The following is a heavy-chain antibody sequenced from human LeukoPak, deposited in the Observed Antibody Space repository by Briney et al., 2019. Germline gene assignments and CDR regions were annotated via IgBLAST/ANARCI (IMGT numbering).Heavy chain of an antibody. Sequence: GGSLRLSCAASGFTFTTAWMSWVRQAPGKGLEWVGRFKSSTDGGTTDYAAPVKGRFTISVDDSKNMLYLQMSSLKTEDTAVYYCTTSIVYYGEGHWGQGTLVTVSS. V-gene: IGHV3-15*01. CDR2: FKSSTDGGTT. J-gene: IGHJ4*02. D-gene: IGHD4-17*01. CDR1: GFTFTTAW. CDR3: TTSIVYYGEGH.